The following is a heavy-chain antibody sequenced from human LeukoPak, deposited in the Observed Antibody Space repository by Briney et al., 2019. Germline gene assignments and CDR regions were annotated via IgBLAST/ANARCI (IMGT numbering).Heavy chain of an antibody. CDR1: GFTFSSYG. V-gene: IGHV3-30*02. D-gene: IGHD6-6*01. J-gene: IGHJ4*02. CDR3: AKGQLVDY. Sequence: TGGSLRLSCAASGFTFSSYGMHWVRQAPGKGLQWVAFIGYDGNNIYYADSVQGRFTIFRDNSKNTLYLQMNSLRPEDTAIYYCAKGQLVDYWGQGTLVTVSS. CDR2: IGYDGNNI.